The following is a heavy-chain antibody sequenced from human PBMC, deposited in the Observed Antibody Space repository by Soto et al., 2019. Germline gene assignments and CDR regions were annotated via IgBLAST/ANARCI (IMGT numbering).Heavy chain of an antibody. CDR1: GFTFSSYG. V-gene: IGHV3-30*18. J-gene: IGHJ6*03. Sequence: GGSLRLSCAASGFTFSSYGMHWVRQAPGKGLEWVAVISYDGMNKYYAASVKGRFSISRDNSKNTLYLQMDSLRAEDTAVYYSAKDSNSGRSYYYYYMDVWGKGTTVTVSS. D-gene: IGHD2-15*01. CDR3: AKDSNSGRSYYYYYMDV. CDR2: ISYDGMNK.